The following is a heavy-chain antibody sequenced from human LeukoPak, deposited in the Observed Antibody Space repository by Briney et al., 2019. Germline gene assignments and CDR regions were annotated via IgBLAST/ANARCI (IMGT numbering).Heavy chain of an antibody. Sequence: SETLSLTCAVSGYSISSGYYWGWIRQPPGKGLEWIGSIYHSGSTYYNPSLKSRVTISVDTSKNQFSLKLSSVTAADTAVYYCARGVGSSWYYYYYGMDVWGKGTTVTVSS. CDR2: IYHSGST. J-gene: IGHJ6*04. D-gene: IGHD6-13*01. V-gene: IGHV4-38-2*01. CDR3: ARGVGSSWYYYYYGMDV. CDR1: GYSISSGYY.